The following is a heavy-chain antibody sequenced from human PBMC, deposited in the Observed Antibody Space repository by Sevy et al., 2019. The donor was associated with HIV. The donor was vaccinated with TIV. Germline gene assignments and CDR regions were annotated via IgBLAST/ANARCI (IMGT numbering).Heavy chain of an antibody. CDR3: STDPIILLLVTDGMDV. Sequence: GGSLRLSCAASGFTFTYAWMNWVRQAPGKGLEWVGRIKSNADGGTIDYAAPVKGRIIISRDDSKNTLYLQMKILKTEDTSVYYCSTDPIILLLVTDGMDVWGQGTTVTVSS. CDR2: IKSNADGGTI. V-gene: IGHV3-15*05. D-gene: IGHD2-8*02. J-gene: IGHJ6*02. CDR1: GFTFTYAW.